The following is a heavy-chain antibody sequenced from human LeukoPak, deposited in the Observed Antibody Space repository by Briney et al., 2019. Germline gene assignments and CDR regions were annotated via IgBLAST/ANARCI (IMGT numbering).Heavy chain of an antibody. CDR1: GSTFSTYG. D-gene: IGHD3-10*01. Sequence: ASVKVSCKASGSTFSTYGFSWVRQAPGQGLEWMGRISSYNGNTEYAQKFQGRVTMTTDTSTSTAYMQVRSLRSDDTAVYYCARDYYGSGSYYDMDAFDIWGQGTMVTVSS. V-gene: IGHV1-18*01. CDR2: ISSYNGNT. J-gene: IGHJ3*02. CDR3: ARDYYGSGSYYDMDAFDI.